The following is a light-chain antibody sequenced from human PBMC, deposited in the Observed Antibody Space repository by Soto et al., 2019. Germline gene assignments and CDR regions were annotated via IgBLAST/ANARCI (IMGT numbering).Light chain of an antibody. V-gene: IGKV3-11*01. Sequence: EIVLTQSPATLSLSPGERATLSCRASQSVSSYLAWYQQKPGQAPRLLIYDASNRTTGIPGRFSGSGSGTDFTLTISSLEPEDFAFYFCQQRSNLITFGQGTRLEI. CDR1: QSVSSY. J-gene: IGKJ5*01. CDR3: QQRSNLIT. CDR2: DAS.